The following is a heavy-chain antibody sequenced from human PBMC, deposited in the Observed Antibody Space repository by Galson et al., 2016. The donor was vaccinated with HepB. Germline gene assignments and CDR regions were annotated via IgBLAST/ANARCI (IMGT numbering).Heavy chain of an antibody. Sequence: SLRLSCAASEFIVSANHMSWVRQTPGKGLEWVSVIYSGGGTYYADSVRGRFTVSRDDSNHTLFLQMNGLRAEDTAVYYCAGRLRVLQWIHPEEGDYFDHWGQGALVTVSS. CDR1: EFIVSANH. CDR3: AGRLRVLQWIHPEEGDYFDH. CDR2: IYSGGGT. V-gene: IGHV3-66*02. D-gene: IGHD3-3*01. J-gene: IGHJ4*02.